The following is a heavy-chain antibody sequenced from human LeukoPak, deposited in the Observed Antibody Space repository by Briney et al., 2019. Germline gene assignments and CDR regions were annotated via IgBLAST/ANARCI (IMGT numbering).Heavy chain of an antibody. V-gene: IGHV5-51*01. J-gene: IGHJ4*02. Sequence: GESLKISCKGSGYTFTSYWIGWVRQVPGKGLEWMGIIYPGDSDTRYSPSFQGHVTISADKSISTAYLQWSSLKASDTAMYYCARHGLRLREGVADYWGQGTLVTVSS. D-gene: IGHD5-12*01. CDR2: IYPGDSDT. CDR1: GYTFTSYW. CDR3: ARHGLRLREGVADY.